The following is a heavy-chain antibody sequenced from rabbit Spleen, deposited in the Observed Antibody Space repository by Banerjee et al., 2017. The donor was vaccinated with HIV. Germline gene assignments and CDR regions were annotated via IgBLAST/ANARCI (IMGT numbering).Heavy chain of an antibody. CDR2: IYGGNSGST. D-gene: IGHD1-1*01. J-gene: IGHJ4*01. Sequence: QQQLEESGGGPVKPGGTLTLTCTASGFSFSSSYYMCWVRQAPGKGLEWIGCIYGGNSGSTYYATWAKGRFTISKTSSTTVTLQMTSLTAADTATYFCARALISLDAVDLWGPGTLVTVS. CDR3: ARALISLDAVDL. V-gene: IGHV1S45*01. CDR1: GFSFSSSYY.